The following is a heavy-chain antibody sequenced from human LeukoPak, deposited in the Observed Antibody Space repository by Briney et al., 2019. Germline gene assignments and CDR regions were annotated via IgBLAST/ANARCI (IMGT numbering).Heavy chain of an antibody. V-gene: IGHV1-69*13. Sequence: VASVKVSCKASGGTFSSYAISWVRQAPRQGLEWMGGIIPIFGTANYAQKFQGRVTITADESTSTAYMELSSLRSEDTAVYYCARDRGYYGFDYWGQGTLVTVSS. D-gene: IGHD3-10*01. J-gene: IGHJ4*02. CDR3: ARDRGYYGFDY. CDR1: GGTFSSYA. CDR2: IIPIFGTA.